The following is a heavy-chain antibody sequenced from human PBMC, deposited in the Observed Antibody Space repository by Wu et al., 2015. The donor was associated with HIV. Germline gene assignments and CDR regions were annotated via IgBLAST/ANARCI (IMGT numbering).Heavy chain of an antibody. V-gene: IGHV1-2*02. D-gene: IGHD3-22*01. Sequence: LVQSWAEIEDAGASVTVSCKASGYTFTGHFMHWVRQAPGQGLEWMGWINPNSGDTNYVQKFQGRVTMTRDTSISTVYMELSRLRSDDTAVYYCARGPYIDYYDSPADYSYMDVWGKGTTVTVSS. CDR3: ARGPYIDYYDSPADYSYMDV. CDR2: INPNSGDT. J-gene: IGHJ6*03. CDR1: GYTFTGHF.